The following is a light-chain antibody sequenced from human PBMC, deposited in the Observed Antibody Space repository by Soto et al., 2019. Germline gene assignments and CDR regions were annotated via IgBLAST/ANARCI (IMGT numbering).Light chain of an antibody. J-gene: IGKJ4*01. Sequence: DVQMTQSPSSLSASVGDRVTITCRASQDINSYLAWYQQKPGNAPKSLIYAASSLQTGVPSRFSGSESGADFTLTISNLQPEDSATYYCQQYHIYPLNVGGGTKVEIK. CDR3: QQYHIYPLN. V-gene: IGKV1D-16*01. CDR2: AAS. CDR1: QDINSY.